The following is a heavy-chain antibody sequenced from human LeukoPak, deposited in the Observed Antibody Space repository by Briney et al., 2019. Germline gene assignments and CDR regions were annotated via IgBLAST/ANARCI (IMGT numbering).Heavy chain of an antibody. J-gene: IGHJ4*02. CDR3: ARGRLGRGYFGSDY. Sequence: GGSLRLSCAASGFTFSNYWMTWFRQAPGKGLEWVADIKQDGGEKYYVDSAKGRFTISRDNAKDSLSLQMNSLTGEDTAVYYCARGRLGRGYFGSDYWGQGTLVTVSS. D-gene: IGHD3-22*01. CDR1: GFTFSNYW. CDR2: IKQDGGEK. V-gene: IGHV3-7*04.